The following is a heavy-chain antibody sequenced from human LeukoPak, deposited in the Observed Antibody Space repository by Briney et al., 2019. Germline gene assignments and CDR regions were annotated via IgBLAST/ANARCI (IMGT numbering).Heavy chain of an antibody. CDR1: GYTFTSYG. V-gene: IGHV1-69*05. D-gene: IGHD2-21*01. Sequence: SVKVSCKASGYTFTSYGISWVRQAPGQGLEWMGGIIPIFGTANYAQKFQGRVTITTDESTSTAYMELSSLRSEDTAVYYCARESEVKAFDIWGQGTMVTVSS. J-gene: IGHJ3*02. CDR2: IIPIFGTA. CDR3: ARESEVKAFDI.